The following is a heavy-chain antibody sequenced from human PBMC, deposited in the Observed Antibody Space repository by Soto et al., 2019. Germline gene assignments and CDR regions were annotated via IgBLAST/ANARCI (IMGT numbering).Heavy chain of an antibody. CDR1: GFTFSSYG. V-gene: IGHV3-33*01. J-gene: IGHJ6*02. Sequence: QVQLVESGGGVVQAGRSLRLSCAASGFTFSSYGMHWVRQAPGKGLEWVAVIWYDGSNKYYADSVKGRFTISRDNSKNTLYLQMNSLRAEDTAVYYCARDHGPYGRVIVNYYYGMDVWGQGTTVTVSS. D-gene: IGHD3-16*02. CDR3: ARDHGPYGRVIVNYYYGMDV. CDR2: IWYDGSNK.